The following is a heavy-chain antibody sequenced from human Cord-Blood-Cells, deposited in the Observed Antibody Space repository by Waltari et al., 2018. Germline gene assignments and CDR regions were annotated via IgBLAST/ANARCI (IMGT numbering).Heavy chain of an antibody. CDR1: GGSISSSSYY. D-gene: IGHD6-13*01. CDR3: ARRSIAAAGTDY. V-gene: IGHV4-39*01. J-gene: IGHJ4*02. Sequence: QLQLQELGPGLVKPSETLSLTCTVSGGSISSSSYYWGWIRQPPGKGLEWIGSIYYSGSTYYNPSLKSRVTISVDTSKNQFSLKLSSVTAADTAVYYCARRSIAAAGTDYWGQGTLVTVSS. CDR2: IYYSGST.